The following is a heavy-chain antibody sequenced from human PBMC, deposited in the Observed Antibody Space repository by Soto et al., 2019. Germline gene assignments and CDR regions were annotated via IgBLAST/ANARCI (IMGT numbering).Heavy chain of an antibody. J-gene: IGHJ4*02. CDR2: INAGNGNT. Sequence: WASVKVSCKASGYTFSAYTMHWVRQAPGQRLEWMGWINAGNGNTKYSQKFQGRVTITRDTSATTAYMELSSLRSEDTAVYYCARSNSSTFHYWGQGTLVTVSS. D-gene: IGHD6-6*01. CDR3: ARSNSSTFHY. CDR1: GYTFSAYT. V-gene: IGHV1-3*01.